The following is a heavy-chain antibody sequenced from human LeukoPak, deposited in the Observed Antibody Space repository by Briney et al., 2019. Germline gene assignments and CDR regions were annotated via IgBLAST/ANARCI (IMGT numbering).Heavy chain of an antibody. CDR3: ATVDTAMGFDAFDI. CDR2: IYHSGST. J-gene: IGHJ3*02. CDR1: GGSISSYY. Sequence: SETLSLTCTVSGGSISSYYWSWIRQPPGKGLEWIGSIYHSGSTYYNPSLKSRVTISVDTSKNQFSLKLSSVTAADTAVYYCATVDTAMGFDAFDIWGQGTMVTVSS. V-gene: IGHV4-39*07. D-gene: IGHD5-18*01.